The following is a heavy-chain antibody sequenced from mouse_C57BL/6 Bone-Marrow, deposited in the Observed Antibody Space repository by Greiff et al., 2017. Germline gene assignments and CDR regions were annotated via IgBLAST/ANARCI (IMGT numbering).Heavy chain of an antibody. V-gene: IGHV1-9*01. CDR1: GYTFTGYW. CDR3: ASLRPWFAS. CDR2: ILPGSGST. Sequence: QVQLKESGAELMKPGASVKLSCKATGYTFTGYWIEWVKQRPGHGLEWIGEILPGSGSTNYNEKFKGKATFTADTSSNTAYMQLSSLTTEDSAIYYCASLRPWFASWGQGTLVTVSA. D-gene: IGHD1-2*01. J-gene: IGHJ3*01.